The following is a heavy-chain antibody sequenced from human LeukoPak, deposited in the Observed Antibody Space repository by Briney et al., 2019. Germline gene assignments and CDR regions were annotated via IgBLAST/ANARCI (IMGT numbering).Heavy chain of an antibody. CDR1: GFTFRSYA. J-gene: IGHJ4*02. D-gene: IGHD4-17*01. CDR2: IKKDGGER. V-gene: IGHV3-7*03. Sequence: PGGSLRLSCAASGFTFRSYAMSWVRQAPGKGLEWVANIKKDGGERYYVDSVKGRFTISRDNAKNSLYLQMNSLRGEDTAVYYCARDKLDGDSRFDYWGQGTLVTVSS. CDR3: ARDKLDGDSRFDY.